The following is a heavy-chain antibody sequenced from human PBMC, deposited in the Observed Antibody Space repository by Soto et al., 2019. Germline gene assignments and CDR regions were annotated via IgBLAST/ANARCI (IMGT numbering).Heavy chain of an antibody. V-gene: IGHV3-23*01. D-gene: IGHD2-15*01. CDR2: ISGSGGST. J-gene: IGHJ4*02. CDR3: AKDMGYCSGGRCYSGFDY. Sequence: EVQLLESGGGLVQPGGSLRLSCAAYGFTFSSYAMSWVRQAPGKGLEWVSAISGSGGSTYYADSVKGRFTISRDNSKNTLYLQMNSLRAEDTAVYYCAKDMGYCSGGRCYSGFDYWGQGTLGTVSS. CDR1: GFTFSSYA.